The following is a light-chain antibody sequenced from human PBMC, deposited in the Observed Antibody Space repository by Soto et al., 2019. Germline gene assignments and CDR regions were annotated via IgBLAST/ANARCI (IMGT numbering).Light chain of an antibody. Sequence: DIQMTQSPSSVSASVGDRVTITCRASQGMSSVVAWYQQKPGNAPKLLIYAASSLQSGVTSRLSGSGYGTDFTLAIRSLQPEDFANTYCQHGPGAPPTFGQETQLEI. V-gene: IGKV1-12*01. J-gene: IGKJ2*01. CDR3: QHGPGAPPT. CDR1: QGMSSV. CDR2: AAS.